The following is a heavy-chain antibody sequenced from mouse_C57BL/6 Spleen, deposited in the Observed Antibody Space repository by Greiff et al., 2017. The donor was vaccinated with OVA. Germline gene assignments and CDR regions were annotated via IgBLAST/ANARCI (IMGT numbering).Heavy chain of an antibody. V-gene: IGHV1-26*01. J-gene: IGHJ4*01. CDR1: GYTFTDYY. CDR3: ASYGYDTHYAMDY. D-gene: IGHD2-2*01. CDR2: INPNNGGT. Sequence: VQLQQSGPELVKPGASVKISCKASGYTFTDYYMNWVKQSHGKSLEWIGDINPNNGGTSYNQKFKGKATLTVDKSSSTAYMELRSLTSEDSAVYYCASYGYDTHYAMDYWGQGTSVTVSS.